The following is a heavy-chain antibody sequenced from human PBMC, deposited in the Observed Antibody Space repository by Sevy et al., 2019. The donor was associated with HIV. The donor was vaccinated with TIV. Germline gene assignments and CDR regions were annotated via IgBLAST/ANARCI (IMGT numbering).Heavy chain of an antibody. J-gene: IGHJ5*02. CDR1: GYTFTSYD. V-gene: IGHV1-8*01. CDR2: MNPNSGNT. D-gene: IGHD3-22*01. Sequence: ASVKVSCKASGYTFTSYDINWVRQATGQGLEWMGWMNPNSGNTGYAQKFQGRVTMTRNTSISTAYMELSSLRSEDTAVYYCARGAQTYYYDSSGHSQDFDPWGQRTLVTVSS. CDR3: ARGAQTYYYDSSGHSQDFDP.